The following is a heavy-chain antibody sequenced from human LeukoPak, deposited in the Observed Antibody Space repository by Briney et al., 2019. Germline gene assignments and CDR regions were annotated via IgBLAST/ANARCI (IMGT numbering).Heavy chain of an antibody. V-gene: IGHV3-20*04. CDR3: ARDWVGISRNAFDI. CDR1: GFTFDDYG. Sequence: GGSLRLSCAASGFTFDDYGMSWVRQAPGKGLEWVSNTNWYGGSTGYADSVKGRFTISRDNAKKSLYLQMNSLRAEDTALYYCARDWVGISRNAFDIWGQGTMVTVSS. J-gene: IGHJ3*02. D-gene: IGHD2-21*01. CDR2: TNWYGGST.